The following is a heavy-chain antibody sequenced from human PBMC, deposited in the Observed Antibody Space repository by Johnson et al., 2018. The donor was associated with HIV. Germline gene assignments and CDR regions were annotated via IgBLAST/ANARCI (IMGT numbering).Heavy chain of an antibody. D-gene: IGHD3-10*01. CDR1: GFIFNDAW. V-gene: IGHV3-74*02. CDR2: INGDGSGI. Sequence: VQLVESGGGLVQPGGSLRLSCAAYGFIFNDAWMHWVRQGPGKGLVWVSRINGDGSGITYADSVKGRFTISRDNAKNTLYLQMNSLRAEDTAVYYCASFWATGAFDIWGQGTMVTVSS. J-gene: IGHJ3*02. CDR3: ASFWATGAFDI.